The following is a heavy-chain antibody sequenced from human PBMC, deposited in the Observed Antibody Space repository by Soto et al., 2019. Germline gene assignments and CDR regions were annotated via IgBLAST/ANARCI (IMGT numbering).Heavy chain of an antibody. Sequence: LRRSCAASGFTFSSYGMHWVRQSPGKGLEWVAVISYDGSNKYYADSVKGRFTISRDNSKNTLYLQMNSLRAEDTAVYYCAKDTQWGGCSSTSCYPFDYWGQGTLVTVSS. CDR2: ISYDGSNK. CDR1: GFTFSSYG. CDR3: AKDTQWGGCSSTSCYPFDY. V-gene: IGHV3-30*18. J-gene: IGHJ4*02. D-gene: IGHD2-2*01.